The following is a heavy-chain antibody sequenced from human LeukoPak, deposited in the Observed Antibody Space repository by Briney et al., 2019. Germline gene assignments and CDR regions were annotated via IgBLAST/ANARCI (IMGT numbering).Heavy chain of an antibody. V-gene: IGHV1-18*04. D-gene: IGHD6-13*01. CDR2: ISAYNGNT. CDR1: GYTFTDYY. CDR3: ARDSSSWANYYYYYMDV. Sequence: ASVKVSCKASGYTFTDYYMHWVRQAPGQGLERMGWISAYNGNTNYAQKFQGRVTMTTDTSTSTAYMELRSLRSDDTAVYYCARDSSSWANYYYYYMDVWGKETTVTISS. J-gene: IGHJ6*03.